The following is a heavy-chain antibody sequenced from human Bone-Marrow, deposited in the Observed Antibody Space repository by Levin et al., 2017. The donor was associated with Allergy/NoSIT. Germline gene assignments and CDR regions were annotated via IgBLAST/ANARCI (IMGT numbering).Heavy chain of an antibody. D-gene: IGHD3-22*01. V-gene: IGHV3-7*01. CDR2: IDQDENEK. CDR1: VFTFSAYW. CDR3: ARIYDSSGYYSGVGTLDI. Sequence: GGSLRLSCEASVFTFSAYWMTWVRQAPGKGLEWVANIDQDENEKYYVESVKGRFTISRDNAKNALYLQMNSLRAEDTAVYYCARIYDSSGYYSGVGTLDIWGQGTRVTVSS. J-gene: IGHJ3*02.